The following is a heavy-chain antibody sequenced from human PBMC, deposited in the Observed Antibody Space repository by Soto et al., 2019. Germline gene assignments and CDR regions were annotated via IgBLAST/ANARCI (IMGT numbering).Heavy chain of an antibody. CDR3: AKDGLTIDPANGFTVGGYMDV. D-gene: IGHD3-16*01. Sequence: GGSLRLSCAASGFTFSSYAMSWVRQAPGKGLEWVSAISGSGGSTYYADSVKGRFTISRDNSKNTLYLQMNSLRAEDTAVYYCAKDGLTIDPANGFTVGGYMDVWGKGTTVTVSS. J-gene: IGHJ6*03. CDR1: GFTFSSYA. CDR2: ISGSGGST. V-gene: IGHV3-23*01.